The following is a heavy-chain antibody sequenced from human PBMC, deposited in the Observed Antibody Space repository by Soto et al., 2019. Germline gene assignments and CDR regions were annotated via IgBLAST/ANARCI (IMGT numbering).Heavy chain of an antibody. V-gene: IGHV1-69*01. Sequence: QVQLVQSGAEVKKPGSSVKVSCKASGGTFSSYAISWVRQAPGQGLEWTGGIIPIFGTANYAQKFQGRVTITADESTSTAYMELSSLRSDDTAVYYCARDRGDIVVVVAATYYYYGMDVWGQWTTVTVSS. J-gene: IGHJ6*02. CDR1: GGTFSSYA. CDR3: ARDRGDIVVVVAATYYYYGMDV. D-gene: IGHD2-15*01. CDR2: IIPIFGTA.